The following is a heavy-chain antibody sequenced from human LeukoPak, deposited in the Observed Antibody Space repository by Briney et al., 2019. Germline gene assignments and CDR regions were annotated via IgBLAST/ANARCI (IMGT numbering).Heavy chain of an antibody. CDR1: GFTFSSYA. J-gene: IGHJ4*02. D-gene: IGHD3-16*02. CDR2: ISGSGGST. Sequence: GGSLRLSCAASGFTFSSYAMSWVRQAPGKGLEWVSAISGSGGSTYYADSVKGRFTISRDNSKNTLYLQMNSLRAEDTAVYYCAKGSSISYDYVWGSYRPAFDYWGQGTLVTVSS. CDR3: AKGSSISYDYVWGSYRPAFDY. V-gene: IGHV3-23*01.